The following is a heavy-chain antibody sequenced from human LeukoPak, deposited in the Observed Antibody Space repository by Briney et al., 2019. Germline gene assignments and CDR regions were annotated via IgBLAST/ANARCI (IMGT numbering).Heavy chain of an antibody. J-gene: IGHJ4*02. CDR2: VYYSGSN. CDR1: GGSISSRSYY. Sequence: PSETLSLTCTVSGGSISSRSYYWGWIRQPPGKGLEWIGSVYYSGSNYYNPSLKSRVTISVDTSKNQFSLKLSSVTAADTAVYYCARSGSSSGYLFDYWGQGTLVTVSS. CDR3: ARSGSSSGYLFDY. V-gene: IGHV4-39*01. D-gene: IGHD3-22*01.